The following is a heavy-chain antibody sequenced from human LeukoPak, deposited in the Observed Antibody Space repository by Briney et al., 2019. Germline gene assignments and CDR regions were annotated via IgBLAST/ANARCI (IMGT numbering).Heavy chain of an antibody. CDR3: AKSGGYGLIDY. Sequence: SETLSLTCTVSGYSISSGYWGWIRQPPGKGLEWIGSIYSSGSTYYNASLQSRVTISIETSKNQISLRLNSVTAADTAMYYCAKSGGYGLIDYWGQGTLVTVSS. V-gene: IGHV4-38-2*02. D-gene: IGHD1-26*01. CDR1: GYSISSGY. J-gene: IGHJ4*02. CDR2: IYSSGST.